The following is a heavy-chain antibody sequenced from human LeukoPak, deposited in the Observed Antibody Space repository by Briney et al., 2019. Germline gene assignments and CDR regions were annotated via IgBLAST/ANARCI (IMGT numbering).Heavy chain of an antibody. CDR2: INSDGSST. J-gene: IGHJ4*02. CDR3: ARVAYSGSGSYYNAEHIDY. CDR1: GFTFSSYW. Sequence: GGSLRLSCAASGFTFSSYWMHWVRQTPGKGLVWVSRINSDGSSTSYADSVKGRFTISRDNAKNTLYLQMNSLRAEDTAVYYCARVAYSGSGSYYNAEHIDYWGQGTLVTVSS. D-gene: IGHD3-10*01. V-gene: IGHV3-74*01.